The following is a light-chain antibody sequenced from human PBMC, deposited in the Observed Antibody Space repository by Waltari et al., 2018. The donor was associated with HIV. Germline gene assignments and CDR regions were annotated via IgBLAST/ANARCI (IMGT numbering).Light chain of an antibody. CDR1: QSVSSSY. CDR3: QHFDTSLPKYT. V-gene: IGKV3-20*01. CDR2: GAS. J-gene: IGKJ2*01. Sequence: EFVLTQSPGTLSLSPGERATIPCRASQSVSSSYLAWYQQRPGQAPRLLIYGASSRAAGIPDRFTGSGSGTDFTLTISRLEPEDFAVYYCQHFDTSLPKYTFGQGTKLEIK.